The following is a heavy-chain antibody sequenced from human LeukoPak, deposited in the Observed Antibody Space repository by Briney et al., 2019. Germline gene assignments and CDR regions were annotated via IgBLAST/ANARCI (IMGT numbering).Heavy chain of an antibody. V-gene: IGHV3-21*01. J-gene: IGHJ4*02. Sequence: GGSLRLSCAASGFTFSSYSMNWVRQAPGKGLEWVSSISSSSSYIYYADSVKGRFTISRDSAKNSLYLQMNSLRAEDTAVYYCARLVEGVFDYWGQGTLVTVSS. CDR2: ISSSSSYI. D-gene: IGHD6-6*01. CDR1: GFTFSSYS. CDR3: ARLVEGVFDY.